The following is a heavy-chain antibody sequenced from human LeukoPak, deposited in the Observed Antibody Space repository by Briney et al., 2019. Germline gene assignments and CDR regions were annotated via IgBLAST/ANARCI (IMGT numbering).Heavy chain of an antibody. J-gene: IGHJ4*02. CDR2: VNENGREI. CDR1: GFTFRSFY. V-gene: IGHV3-7*01. CDR3: AKDEVGGHFEY. Sequence: PGGSLRLSCAASGFTFRSFYMSWVRQAPGKGLEWVAKVNENGREIYYADSVKGRFTISRDNAKNSVYLQMNNLRAEDTAVYYCAKDEVGGHFEYWGQGTLVTVSS.